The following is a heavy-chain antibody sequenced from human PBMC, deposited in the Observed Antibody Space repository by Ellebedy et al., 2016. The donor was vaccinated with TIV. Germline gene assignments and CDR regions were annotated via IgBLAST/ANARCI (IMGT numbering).Heavy chain of an antibody. CDR3: AREVEVGAPSY. CDR2: IKQHGSEK. Sequence: PGGSLRLSCTASGFTFSYYWMSWVRQAPGKGLEWVANIKQHGSEKDYVDSVKGRFTISRDDAKNSLYLQMNSLRDEDTAVYYCAREVEVGAPSYWGQGTLVTVSS. V-gene: IGHV3-7*01. J-gene: IGHJ4*02. CDR1: GFTFSYYW. D-gene: IGHD1-26*01.